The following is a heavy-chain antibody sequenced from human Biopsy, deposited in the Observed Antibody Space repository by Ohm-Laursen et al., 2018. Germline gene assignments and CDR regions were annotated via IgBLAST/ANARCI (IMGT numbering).Heavy chain of an antibody. J-gene: IGHJ4*02. V-gene: IGHV4-59*01. CDR2: IYYSGST. Sequence: SETLSLTCTVSGGSISSDYWSWIRQTPGKGLEWIGYIYYSGSTNYNPSLKSRVTISVDTSKNQFSLRLNSVTAADTAVYYCARAGYSSGYDYWGQGTLVTVSS. D-gene: IGHD3-22*01. CDR3: ARAGYSSGYDY. CDR1: GGSISSDY.